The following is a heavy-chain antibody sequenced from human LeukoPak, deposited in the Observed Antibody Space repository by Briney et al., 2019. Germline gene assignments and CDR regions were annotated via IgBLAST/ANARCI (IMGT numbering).Heavy chain of an antibody. CDR1: GGTFSSYA. CDR3: ARGRMVRGVRVYYYYGMDV. CDR2: IIPIFGTA. J-gene: IGHJ6*02. D-gene: IGHD3-10*01. V-gene: IGHV1-69*13. Sequence: SVKVSCKASGGTFSSYAISWVRQAPGQGLEWMGGIIPIFGTANYAQKFQGRVTITADESTSTAYMELSSLRSEDTAVYYCARGRMVRGVRVYYYYGMDVWGQGTTVTVSS.